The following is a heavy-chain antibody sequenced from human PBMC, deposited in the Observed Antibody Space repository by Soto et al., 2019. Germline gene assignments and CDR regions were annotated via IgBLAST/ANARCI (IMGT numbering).Heavy chain of an antibody. CDR3: ARTVPEVVSFDY. D-gene: IGHD2-15*01. CDR1: GYTFTSYG. CDR2: ISAYNGNT. J-gene: IGHJ4*02. V-gene: IGHV1-18*01. Sequence: ASVKVSCKASGYTFTSYGISWVRQAPGQGLEWMGWISAYNGNTNYAQKLQGRVTKTTDTSTSTAYMELRSLRSDDTAVYYCARTVPEVVSFDYWGQGTLVTVSS.